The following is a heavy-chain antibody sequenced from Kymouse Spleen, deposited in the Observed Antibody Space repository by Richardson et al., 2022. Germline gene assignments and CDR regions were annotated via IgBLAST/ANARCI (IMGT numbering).Heavy chain of an antibody. D-gene: IGHD6-13*01. CDR2: ISAYNGNT. Sequence: QVQLVQSGAEVKKPGASVKVSCKASGYTFTSYGISWVRQAPGQGLEWMGWISAYNGNTNYAQKLQGRVTMTTDTSTSTAYMELRSLRSDDTAVYYCARRYSSSWFPSYYYYYGMDVWGQGTTVTVSS. J-gene: IGHJ6*02. CDR3: ARRYSSSWFPSYYYYYGMDV. CDR1: GYTFTSYG. V-gene: IGHV1-18*01.